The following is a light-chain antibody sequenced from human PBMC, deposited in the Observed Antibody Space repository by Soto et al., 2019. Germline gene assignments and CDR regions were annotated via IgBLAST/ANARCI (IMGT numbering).Light chain of an antibody. V-gene: IGLV2-23*01. Sequence: QSVLTQPASVSGSPGQSITISCTGTSSDVGNYNLVSWYQQHPGKAPKLMIYEGSKRPSGVSNRFSGSKSGNTASLTISILQVEDEADYYCCSYAGSSTYVFGTGTKLTVL. J-gene: IGLJ1*01. CDR2: EGS. CDR1: SSDVGNYNL. CDR3: CSYAGSSTYV.